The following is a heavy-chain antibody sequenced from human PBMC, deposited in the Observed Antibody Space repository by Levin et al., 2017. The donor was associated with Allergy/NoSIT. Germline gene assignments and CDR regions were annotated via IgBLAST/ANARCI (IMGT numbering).Heavy chain of an antibody. Sequence: RSGGSLRLSCAASGFTFSSYWMHWVRQAPGKGLVWVSRINSDGSITNYADSVKGRFTISRDNAKNTLYLQMHSLRAEDTAVYYCARGAGYLIGDAFDSWGQGTMVTVSS. CDR1: GFTFSSYW. J-gene: IGHJ3*02. D-gene: IGHD2-15*01. CDR3: ARGAGYLIGDAFDS. V-gene: IGHV3-74*01. CDR2: INSDGSIT.